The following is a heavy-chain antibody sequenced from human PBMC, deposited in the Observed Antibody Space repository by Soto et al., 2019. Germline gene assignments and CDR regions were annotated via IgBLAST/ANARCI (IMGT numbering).Heavy chain of an antibody. V-gene: IGHV1-69*13. CDR1: GYTFTIYG. CDR2: IIPIFGTT. J-gene: IGHJ5*02. Sequence: SVKVSCKASGYTFTIYGISWVRQAPGQGLEWMGRIIPIFGTTDYAQKFQGRVTITADESTTTAYMELSSLRSDDTAVYYCAKDGGREGYFGNWFDPWGQGTLVTVSS. D-gene: IGHD2-15*01. CDR3: AKDGGREGYFGNWFDP.